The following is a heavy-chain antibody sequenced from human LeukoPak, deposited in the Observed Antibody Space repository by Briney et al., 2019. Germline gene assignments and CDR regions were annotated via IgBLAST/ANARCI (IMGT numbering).Heavy chain of an antibody. CDR2: SGST. V-gene: IGHV4-59*12. J-gene: IGHJ2*01. Sequence: SETLSLTCTVSGGSISSYYWSWIRQPPGKGLEWIGYSGSTNYNPSLKSRVTISVDTSMNQFSPKLSSVTAADTAVYYCARSLNWGSYRYFDLWGRGTLVTVSS. D-gene: IGHD7-27*01. CDR1: GGSISSYY. CDR3: ARSLNWGSYRYFDL.